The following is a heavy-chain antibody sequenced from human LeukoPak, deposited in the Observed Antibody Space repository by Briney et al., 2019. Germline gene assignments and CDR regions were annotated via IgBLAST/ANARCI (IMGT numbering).Heavy chain of an antibody. D-gene: IGHD3-22*01. CDR3: ARWGGYYDSTGYYDY. Sequence: SETLSLTCTVSGGSISSDSHYWGWIRQPPRKGLQWIGTIYYTGRTYYNPSLKSRVTISIGTSKNQFSLKLSSVTAADTAVYYCARWGGYYDSTGYYDYWGQGTLVTVSS. J-gene: IGHJ4*02. CDR2: IYYTGRT. CDR1: GGSISSDSHY. V-gene: IGHV4-39*01.